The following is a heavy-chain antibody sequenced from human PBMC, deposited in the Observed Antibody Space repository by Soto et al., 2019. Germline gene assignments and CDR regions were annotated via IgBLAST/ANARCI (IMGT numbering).Heavy chain of an antibody. CDR2: ISSSGSTI. D-gene: IGHD3-3*01. Sequence: GGSLRLSCAASGFTFSSYEMNWVRQAPGKGLEWVSYISSSGSTIYYADSVKGRFTISRDNAKNSLYLQMNSLRAEDTAVYYCARDSSKTIFGVVIINLYYYGMDVWGQGTTVTVSS. V-gene: IGHV3-48*03. CDR3: ARDSSKTIFGVVIINLYYYGMDV. CDR1: GFTFSSYE. J-gene: IGHJ6*02.